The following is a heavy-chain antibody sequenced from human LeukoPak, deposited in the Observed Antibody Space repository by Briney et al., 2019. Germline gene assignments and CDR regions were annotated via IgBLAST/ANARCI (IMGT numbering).Heavy chain of an antibody. D-gene: IGHD2-15*01. V-gene: IGHV3-21*01. CDR2: VSSSSSYI. CDR1: GFTLRSHS. J-gene: IGHJ6*03. Sequence: GSLRLFRSASGFTLRSHSMNWVRQAPGKGLEWVSSVSSSSSYIYYADSVKGRFTISRDNSKNTLYLQMNSLRAEDTAVYYCAKAPGGSYHYYYMDVWGKGTTVTVSS. CDR3: AKAPGGSYHYYYMDV.